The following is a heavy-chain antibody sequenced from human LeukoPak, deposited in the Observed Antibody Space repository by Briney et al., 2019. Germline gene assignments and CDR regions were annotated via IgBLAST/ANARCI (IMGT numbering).Heavy chain of an antibody. CDR1: GFTFSSYS. D-gene: IGHD3-22*01. J-gene: IGHJ4*02. V-gene: IGHV3-48*01. CDR2: ISSSSSTI. CDR3: ATVKDWYYYDSRFDY. Sequence: GGSLRLSCAASGFTFSSYSMNWVRQAPGKGLEWVSYISSSSSTIYYADSVKGRFTISRDNAKNSLYLQMNSLRAEDTAVYYCATVKDWYYYDSRFDYWGQETLVTVSS.